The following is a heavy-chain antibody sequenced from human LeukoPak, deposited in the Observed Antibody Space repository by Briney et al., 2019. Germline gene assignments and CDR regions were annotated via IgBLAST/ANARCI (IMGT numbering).Heavy chain of an antibody. Sequence: ASVKVSCKVSGYTLTELSMHWVRQAPGKGLEWMGGFDPEDGETIYAQKFQGRVTMTEDTSTDTAYMELSSLRSEDTAVYYCATDPRAECAFDIWGQGTMVTVSS. CDR2: FDPEDGET. CDR1: GYTLTELS. V-gene: IGHV1-24*01. J-gene: IGHJ3*02. CDR3: ATDPRAECAFDI. D-gene: IGHD3-10*01.